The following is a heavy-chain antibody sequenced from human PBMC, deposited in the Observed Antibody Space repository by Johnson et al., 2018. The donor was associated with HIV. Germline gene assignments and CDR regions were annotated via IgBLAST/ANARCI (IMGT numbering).Heavy chain of an antibody. D-gene: IGHD3-3*01. CDR2: TRNKAHSYTS. CDR1: GFTFSSYG. V-gene: IGHV3-72*01. Sequence: VQLVKSGGGVVQPGGSLRLSCAASGFTFSSYGMHWVRQAPGKGLEWVGRTRNKAHSYTSAHAAPVKGSFTISRDASKNTLYLQMNSLTTADTAGYYCATYTSRITMYVDIKRGDFDIWCQGTMGTISS. J-gene: IGHJ3*02. CDR3: ATYTSRITMYVDIKRGDFDI.